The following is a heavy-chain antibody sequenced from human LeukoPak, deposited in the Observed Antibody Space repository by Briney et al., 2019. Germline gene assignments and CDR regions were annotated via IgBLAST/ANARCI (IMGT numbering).Heavy chain of an antibody. V-gene: IGHV3-48*03. CDR2: ISSSGSTI. CDR3: ARSSTSCDY. D-gene: IGHD2-2*01. J-gene: IGHJ4*02. CDR1: GFTFSSYE. Sequence: GSLRLSCVASGFTFSSYEMNWVRQAPGKGLEWVSYISSSGSTIYYADSVKGRFTISRDNAKNSLYLQMNSLRAEDTAVYYCARSSTSCDYWGQGTLVTVSS.